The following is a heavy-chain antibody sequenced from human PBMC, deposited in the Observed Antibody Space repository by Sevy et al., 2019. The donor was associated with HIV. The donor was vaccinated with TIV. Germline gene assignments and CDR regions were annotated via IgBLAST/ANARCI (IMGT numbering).Heavy chain of an antibody. J-gene: IGHJ2*01. CDR3: ARGRGWFFDL. CDR1: GFTFSSYW. V-gene: IGHV3-7*01. D-gene: IGHD3-10*01. CDR2: IKEDGSEK. Sequence: GGSLRLSCAASGFTFSSYWMSWVRQAPGKGLEWVDNIKEDGSEKYYVDSVKGRFTIYRDNTKHSLYLRMNSLRVEDTAVYYCARGRGWFFDLWGHGTLVTVSS.